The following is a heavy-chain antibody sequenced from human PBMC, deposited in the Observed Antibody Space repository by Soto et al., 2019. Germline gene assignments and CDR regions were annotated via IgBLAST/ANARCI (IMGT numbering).Heavy chain of an antibody. CDR1: GYTLTELS. V-gene: IGHV1-24*01. CDR3: ATINPRNYDSSGYYERFWFDH. D-gene: IGHD3-22*01. Sequence: ASVKVSCKVSGYTLTELSMHWVRQAPGKGLEWMGGFDPEDGETIYAQKFQGRVTMTEDTSTDTAYMELSSLRSEDTAVYYCATINPRNYDSSGYYERFWFDHSGQGTLATV. CDR2: FDPEDGET. J-gene: IGHJ5*02.